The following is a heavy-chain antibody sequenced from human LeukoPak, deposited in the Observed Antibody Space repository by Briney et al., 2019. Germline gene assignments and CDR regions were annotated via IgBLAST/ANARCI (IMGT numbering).Heavy chain of an antibody. CDR3: ASPRSGYRYTFDY. Sequence: SETLSLTCTVSGGSISSYYWSWIRQPPGKGLEWIGYIYTSGSTNYNPSPKSRVSISLDTSKNRFSLNLNFVTAADTAVYYCASPRSGYRYTFDYWGQGALVTVSS. CDR1: GGSISSYY. J-gene: IGHJ4*02. D-gene: IGHD3-22*01. CDR2: IYTSGST. V-gene: IGHV4-4*09.